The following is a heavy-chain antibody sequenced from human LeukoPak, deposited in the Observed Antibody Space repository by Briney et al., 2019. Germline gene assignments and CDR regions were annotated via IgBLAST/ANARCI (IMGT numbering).Heavy chain of an antibody. Sequence: PSETLSLTCAVYGGSFSGYYWSWIRQPPGKGLEWIGEINHSGSTNYNPSLKSRVTISVDTSKNQFSLKLSSVTAADMAVYYCARGVAVAGRGFDYWGQGTLVTVSS. CDR3: ARGVAVAGRGFDY. D-gene: IGHD6-19*01. CDR2: INHSGST. V-gene: IGHV4-34*01. CDR1: GGSFSGYY. J-gene: IGHJ4*02.